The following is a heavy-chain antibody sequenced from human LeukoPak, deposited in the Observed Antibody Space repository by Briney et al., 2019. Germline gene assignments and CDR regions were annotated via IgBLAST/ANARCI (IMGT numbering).Heavy chain of an antibody. V-gene: IGHV4-4*07. D-gene: IGHD2-15*01. CDR1: GGSISSYY. Sequence: SETLSLTCTVSGGSISSYYWSWIRQPAGKGLEWIGRIYTSGSTNYNPFLKSRVTMSVDTSKNQFSLKLSSVTAADTAVYYCARDSCTGGSCYSEGLYWGQGTLVTVSS. J-gene: IGHJ4*02. CDR2: IYTSGST. CDR3: ARDSCTGGSCYSEGLY.